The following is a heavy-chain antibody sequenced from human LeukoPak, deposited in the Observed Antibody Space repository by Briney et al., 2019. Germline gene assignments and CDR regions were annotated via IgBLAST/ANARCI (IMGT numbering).Heavy chain of an antibody. J-gene: IGHJ5*02. V-gene: IGHV1-46*01. CDR3: ARAPPMGATPRENWFDP. CDR1: GYTFTNYY. Sequence: ASVKVSCKASGYTFTNYYMHWVRQAPGQGLEWMGIINPSGGSRSYAQKFQGRVTLTRDTSTSTVYMELSSLRSEDTAVYYCARAPPMGATPRENWFDPWGQGTLVTVSS. D-gene: IGHD1-26*01. CDR2: INPSGGSR.